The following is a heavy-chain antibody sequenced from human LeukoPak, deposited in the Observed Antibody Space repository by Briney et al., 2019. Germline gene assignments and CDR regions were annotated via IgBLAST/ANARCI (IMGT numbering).Heavy chain of an antibody. V-gene: IGHV1-2*02. Sequence: GASVKVSCKASGYTFTDYYMHWVRQAPGQGLEWMGWINPTSGGTNYAQKFQGRVTMTRDTSISTAYMELSRLRSDDTAVYYCAREFRVTAIPRAVGYWGQGTLVTVSS. D-gene: IGHD2-21*02. CDR2: INPTSGGT. CDR3: AREFRVTAIPRAVGY. J-gene: IGHJ4*02. CDR1: GYTFTDYY.